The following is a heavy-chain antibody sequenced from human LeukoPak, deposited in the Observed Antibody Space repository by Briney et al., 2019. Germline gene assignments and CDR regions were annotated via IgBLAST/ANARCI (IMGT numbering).Heavy chain of an antibody. CDR3: AKAVRFLEWFYMDV. CDR2: IYYSGST. V-gene: IGHV4-59*08. Sequence: PSETLSLTCTVSGGSISSYYWSWIRQPPGKGLEWIGYIYYSGSTNYNPSLKSRVTISVDTSKNQFSLKLSSVTAADTAVYYCAKAVRFLEWFYMDVWGKGTTVTVSS. D-gene: IGHD3-3*01. J-gene: IGHJ6*03. CDR1: GGSISSYY.